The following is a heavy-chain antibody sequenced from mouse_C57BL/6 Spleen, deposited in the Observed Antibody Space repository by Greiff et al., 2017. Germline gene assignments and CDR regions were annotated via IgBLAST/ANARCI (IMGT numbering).Heavy chain of an antibody. D-gene: IGHD2-1*01. V-gene: IGHV1-42*01. J-gene: IGHJ4*01. Sequence: VQLQQSGPELVKPGASVKISCKASGYSFTGYYMNWVKQSPEKSLEWIGEINPSTGGTTYNQKFKAKATLTVDKSSSTAYMQLKSLTSEDSAVYYCARSDLLEGYYYAMDYWGQGTSVTVSS. CDR2: INPSTGGT. CDR1: GYSFTGYY. CDR3: ARSDLLEGYYYAMDY.